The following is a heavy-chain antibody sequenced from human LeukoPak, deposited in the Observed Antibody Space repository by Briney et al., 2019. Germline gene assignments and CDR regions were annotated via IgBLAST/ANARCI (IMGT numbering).Heavy chain of an antibody. CDR1: GYSFTSYW. CDR3: ARPGVDSSRWYGKGPYYFDY. D-gene: IGHD6-13*01. V-gene: IGHV5-51*01. Sequence: GESLKISCKGSGYSFTSYWIGWVRQMPGKGLEWMGIIYPGDSDHRYSPSFQGEVTIPAAKSIGTAYLQWSSLKASDTAMYYRARPGVDSSRWYGKGPYYFDYWGQGTLVTVSS. CDR2: IYPGDSDH. J-gene: IGHJ4*02.